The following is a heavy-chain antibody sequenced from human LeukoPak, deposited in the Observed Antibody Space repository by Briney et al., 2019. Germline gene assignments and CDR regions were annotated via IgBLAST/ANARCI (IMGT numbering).Heavy chain of an antibody. J-gene: IGHJ4*02. CDR2: VSSSSSYT. Sequence: PGGSLRLSCVVSGIPISDFYMNWIRQAAGKGLEWIPYVSSSSSYTDYAESVKGRFSISRDNAKSALYLEMSDLRVEDTAVYYCAAGTAADYWGQGTLVIVSS. D-gene: IGHD6-13*01. V-gene: IGHV3-11*03. CDR1: GIPISDFY. CDR3: AAGTAADY.